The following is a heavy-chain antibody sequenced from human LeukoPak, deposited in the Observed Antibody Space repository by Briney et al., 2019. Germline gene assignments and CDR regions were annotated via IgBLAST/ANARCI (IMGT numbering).Heavy chain of an antibody. D-gene: IGHD3-16*01. V-gene: IGHV5-51*01. CDR2: IYTGDSDT. CDR3: ARPGQLGEYTPYHFDY. J-gene: IGHJ4*02. Sequence: GESLKISCKASGYSFTSYRIGWVRQLPGKGLEWMGIIYTGDSDTRYSPSFQGQVTISADKSISTAYLQWSSLKASDTAMYYCARPGQLGEYTPYHFDYWGQGILVTVSS. CDR1: GYSFTSYR.